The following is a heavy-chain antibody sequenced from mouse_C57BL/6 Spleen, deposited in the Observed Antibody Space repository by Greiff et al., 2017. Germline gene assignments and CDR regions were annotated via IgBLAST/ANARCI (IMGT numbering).Heavy chain of an antibody. Sequence: QVQLQQPGAELVKPGASVKLSCKASGYTFTSYWMHWVKQRPGRGLEWIGRIDPNSGGTKYNEKFKSKATLTVDKPSSTAYMQLSSLTSEDSAVYYCAREDITTVVDYYAMDYWGQGTSVTVSS. D-gene: IGHD1-1*01. CDR2: IDPNSGGT. V-gene: IGHV1-72*01. CDR1: GYTFTSYW. J-gene: IGHJ4*01. CDR3: AREDITTVVDYYAMDY.